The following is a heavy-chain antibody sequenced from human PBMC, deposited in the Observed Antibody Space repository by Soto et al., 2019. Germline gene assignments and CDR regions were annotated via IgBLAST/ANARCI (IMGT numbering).Heavy chain of an antibody. Sequence: QVQLQESGPGLVKPSQTLSLTCTVSGGSISSGAYYWSWIRQHPGKGLEWIGYMYYTGRTYYNPSLTSRVIKSGDTSKNQFALNMTSVTAADTAVHYCARRRACSNGDSGADACALWCQGTMLTVSS. J-gene: IGHJ3*01. CDR2: MYYTGRT. CDR3: ARRRACSNGDSGADACAL. D-gene: IGHD3-10*01. V-gene: IGHV4-31*03. CDR1: GGSISSGAYY.